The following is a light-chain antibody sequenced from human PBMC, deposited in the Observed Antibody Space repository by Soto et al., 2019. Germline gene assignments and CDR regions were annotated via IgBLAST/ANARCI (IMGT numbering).Light chain of an antibody. Sequence: DIQITQSPSSLSASVGDRVTITCRASQSISSYLNWYQQKPGKAPKLLIYAASSLQSGVPSRFSGSGSGTDFTLTISSLQPEDFATYYCQQSLSTFGQGTKVEIK. CDR3: QQSLST. J-gene: IGKJ1*01. CDR1: QSISSY. V-gene: IGKV1-39*01. CDR2: AAS.